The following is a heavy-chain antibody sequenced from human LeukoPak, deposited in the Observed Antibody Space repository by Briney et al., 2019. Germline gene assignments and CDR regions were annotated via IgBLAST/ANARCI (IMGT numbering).Heavy chain of an antibody. CDR3: ARGPTYYYSNSELDYYYYGMDV. Sequence: ASVKVSCKASGYTFTGYYMHWVRQAPGQGLEWMGWMNPNSGNTGYAQKFQGRVTMTRNTSISTAYMELSSLRSEDTAVYYCARGPTYYYSNSELDYYYYGMDVWGQGTTVTVSS. CDR1: GYTFTGYY. D-gene: IGHD4-11*01. CDR2: MNPNSGNT. V-gene: IGHV1-8*02. J-gene: IGHJ6*02.